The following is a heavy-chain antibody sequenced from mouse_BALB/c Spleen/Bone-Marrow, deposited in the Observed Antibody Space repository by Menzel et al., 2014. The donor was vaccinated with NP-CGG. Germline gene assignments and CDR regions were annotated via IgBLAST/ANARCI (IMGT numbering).Heavy chain of an antibody. Sequence: EVMLVESGAELVKPGASVKLSCTASGFNIKDTYMHWVKQRPEQGLEWIGRIDPANGNTKYDPKFQGKATITADTSSNTAYLQLSSLTSGDTAVYYCARWEYYAMDYWGQGTSVTVSS. CDR2: IDPANGNT. CDR1: GFNIKDTY. V-gene: IGHV14-3*02. CDR3: ARWEYYAMDY. J-gene: IGHJ4*01. D-gene: IGHD4-1*01.